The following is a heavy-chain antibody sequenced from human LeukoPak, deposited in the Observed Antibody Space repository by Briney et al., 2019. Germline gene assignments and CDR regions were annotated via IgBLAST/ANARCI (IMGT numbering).Heavy chain of an antibody. V-gene: IGHV3-30*02. D-gene: IGHD3-10*01. CDR3: AKGVTMVRGVYYYGMDV. J-gene: IGHJ6*02. Sequence: GGSLRLSCAASGFTFSSYGMHWVRQAPGKGLEWVAFIRYDGSNKYYADSVKGRFTISRDNSKNTLYLQMNSLRAEDTAVYYCAKGVTMVRGVYYYGMDVWGQGTTVTVSS. CDR1: GFTFSSYG. CDR2: IRYDGSNK.